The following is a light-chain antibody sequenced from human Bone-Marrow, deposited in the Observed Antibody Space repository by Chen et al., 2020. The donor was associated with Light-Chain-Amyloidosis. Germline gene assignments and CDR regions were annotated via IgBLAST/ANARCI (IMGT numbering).Light chain of an antibody. J-gene: IGKJ1*01. CDR2: DAS. CDR1: QTVSGNS. V-gene: IGKV3D-20*01. Sequence: EIVLTQSPATLSLSPGDRATLSCGASQTVSGNSLAWYQQKPGLAPRLIIYDASTRAAGISDRFSGSGSGTDFTLTISSLEPEDFTVYFRQQYHSSPWMFGLGTKVHIK. CDR3: QQYHSSPWM.